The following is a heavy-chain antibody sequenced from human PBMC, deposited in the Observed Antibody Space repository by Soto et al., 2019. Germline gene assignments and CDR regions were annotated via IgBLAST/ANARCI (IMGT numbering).Heavy chain of an antibody. Sequence: PSQTLSLTCAISGDSVSSNDATWDWIRQSPSRGLEWLGRTYYSSRWQTDYAISVKSRISINPDTSNNQVSLQLNSVTPDDTAVYYCARLIGNSWLDSWGQGTLVTAPQ. V-gene: IGHV6-1*01. D-gene: IGHD3-16*01. CDR3: ARLIGNSWLDS. CDR1: GDSVSSNDAT. CDR2: TYYSSRWQT. J-gene: IGHJ5*01.